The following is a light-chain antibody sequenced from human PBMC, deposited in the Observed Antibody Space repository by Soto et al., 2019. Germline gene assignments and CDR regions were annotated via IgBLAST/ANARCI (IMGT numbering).Light chain of an antibody. Sequence: QSALTQPASVSGSPGQSITISCTGSSSDVGGYKSVSWYQQHPGKAPKLMIQDVSNRPSGLSDRFSGSKSGNTASLTISGLQAEDEADYYCSSYTSASTYVFGTGTQLTVL. J-gene: IGLJ1*01. CDR1: SSDVGGYKS. CDR2: DVS. CDR3: SSYTSASTYV. V-gene: IGLV2-14*03.